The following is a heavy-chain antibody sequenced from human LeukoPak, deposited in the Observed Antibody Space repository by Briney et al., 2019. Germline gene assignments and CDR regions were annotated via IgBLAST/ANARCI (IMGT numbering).Heavy chain of an antibody. J-gene: IGHJ4*02. CDR1: GFSFSSYS. V-gene: IGHV3-48*01. CDR2: ISSGSRTI. D-gene: IGHD7-27*01. Sequence: GGSLRLSCAASGFSFSSYSMNWVRQAPGRGLEWISYISSGSRTIIYADSVKGRFTISRDNAKNSLYLLMNSLRADDTAVYYCARESITGDRDFDYWGQGTLITVSP. CDR3: ARESITGDRDFDY.